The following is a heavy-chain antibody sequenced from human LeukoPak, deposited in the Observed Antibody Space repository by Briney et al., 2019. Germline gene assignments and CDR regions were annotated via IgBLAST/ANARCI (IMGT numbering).Heavy chain of an antibody. CDR2: ISGSGGST. CDR1: GFTFSDYV. V-gene: IGHV3-23*01. J-gene: IGHJ3*02. D-gene: IGHD2-2*01. Sequence: GGSLSLSCAASGFTFSDYVMGWVRQAPGKGLEWVSAISGSGGSTYYADSVKGRFTISRDNSKNTLYLQMNSLRAEDTAVYYCATYCSSTSCHHAFDIWGQGTMVTVSS. CDR3: ATYCSSTSCHHAFDI.